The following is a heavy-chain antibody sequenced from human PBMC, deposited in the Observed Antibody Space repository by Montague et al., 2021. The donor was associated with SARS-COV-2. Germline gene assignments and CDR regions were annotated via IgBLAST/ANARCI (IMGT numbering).Heavy chain of an antibody. D-gene: IGHD3-3*01. Sequence: SLRLSCAATGFTFSTCSMTWVRQAPGKGLEWISYISGSGGTIHYADSVKGRLTISRDNARDSLSLQMNSLRADDTAIYYCARHDSWSDYLMRTLYGMGVWGQGTTVIVSS. CDR2: ISGSGGTI. V-gene: IGHV3-48*04. CDR1: GFTFSTCS. J-gene: IGHJ6*02. CDR3: ARHDSWSDYLMRTLYGMGV.